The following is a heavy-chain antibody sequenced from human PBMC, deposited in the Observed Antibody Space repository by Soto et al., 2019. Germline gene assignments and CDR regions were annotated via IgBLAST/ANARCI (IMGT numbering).Heavy chain of an antibody. CDR3: ARDCDQWELHAFDI. V-gene: IGHV3-33*01. D-gene: IGHD1-26*01. CDR1: GFTFSSYG. Sequence: QVQLVESGGGVVQPGRSLRLSCAASGFTFSSYGMHWVRQAPGKGLEWVAVIWYDGSNKYYADSVKGRFTISRDNSKNTLYLHMNSLRAEDTAVYYCARDCDQWELHAFDIWGQGTMVTVSS. CDR2: IWYDGSNK. J-gene: IGHJ3*02.